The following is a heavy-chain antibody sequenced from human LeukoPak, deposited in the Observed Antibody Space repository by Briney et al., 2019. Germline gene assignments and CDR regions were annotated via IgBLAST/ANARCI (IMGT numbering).Heavy chain of an antibody. CDR2: IYYSGST. D-gene: IGHD3-9*01. CDR3: ARGDDILTPWDY. J-gene: IGHJ4*02. V-gene: IGHV4-59*01. CDR1: GGSISSYY. Sequence: SETLSLTCTVSGGSISSYYWSWIRQPPGKGLDWIGYIYYSGSTNYNPSLKSRVTISVDTSKNQFSLKLSSVTAADTAVYYCARGDDILTPWDYWGQGTLVTVSS.